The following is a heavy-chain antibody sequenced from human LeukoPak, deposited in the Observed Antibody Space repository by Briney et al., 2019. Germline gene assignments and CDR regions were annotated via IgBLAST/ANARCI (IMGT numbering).Heavy chain of an antibody. J-gene: IGHJ6*03. CDR2: ISSSGSTI. D-gene: IGHD6-19*01. CDR1: GFTFSSYE. Sequence: GGSLRLSCAASGFTFSSYEMNWVRQAPGKGLEWVSYISSSGSTIYYADSVKGRFTISRDNSKNTLYLQMNSLRAEDTAVYYCAKASGIAVAGDYYYYMDVWGKGTPVTISS. CDR3: AKASGIAVAGDYYYYMDV. V-gene: IGHV3-48*03.